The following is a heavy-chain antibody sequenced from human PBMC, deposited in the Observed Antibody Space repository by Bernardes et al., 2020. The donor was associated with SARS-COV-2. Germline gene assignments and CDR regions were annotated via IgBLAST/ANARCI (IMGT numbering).Heavy chain of an antibody. CDR1: GYTFTSYG. D-gene: IGHD6-6*01. CDR3: ARDKRIAARLYYGY. V-gene: IGHV1-18*01. J-gene: IGHJ4*02. CDR2: ISAYNGNT. Sequence: ASVKVSCKASGYTFTSYGISWVRQAPGQGLEWMGWISAYNGNTNYAQKLQGRVTMTTDTSTSTAYMELRSLRSDDTAVYYCARDKRIAARLYYGYWGQGTLVTVSS.